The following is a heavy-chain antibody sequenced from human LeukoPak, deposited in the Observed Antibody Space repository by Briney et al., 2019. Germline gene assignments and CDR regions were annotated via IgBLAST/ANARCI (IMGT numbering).Heavy chain of an antibody. CDR3: VRDGVGAPPFDY. Sequence: PGGSLRLSCAASGFTFSSYAMSWVRQAPGKGLEWVSAISGSGGSTYYADSVKGRFTISRDNSKNTLYLQMNSLRAEDTAVYYCVRDGVGAPPFDYWGQGVLVTVSS. J-gene: IGHJ4*02. D-gene: IGHD1-26*01. V-gene: IGHV3-23*01. CDR1: GFTFSSYA. CDR2: ISGSGGST.